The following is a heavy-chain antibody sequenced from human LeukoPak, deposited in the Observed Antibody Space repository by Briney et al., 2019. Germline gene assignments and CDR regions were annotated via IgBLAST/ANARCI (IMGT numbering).Heavy chain of an antibody. CDR1: GGSISSYY. D-gene: IGHD1-1*01. Sequence: SETLSLTCTVSGGSISSYYWSWIRQPPGKGLGWIGYIYYSGSTNYNPSLKSRVTISVDTSKNQFSLKLSSVTAADTAVYYCARESWNGPNYFDYWGQGTLVTVSS. V-gene: IGHV4-59*01. J-gene: IGHJ4*02. CDR3: ARESWNGPNYFDY. CDR2: IYYSGST.